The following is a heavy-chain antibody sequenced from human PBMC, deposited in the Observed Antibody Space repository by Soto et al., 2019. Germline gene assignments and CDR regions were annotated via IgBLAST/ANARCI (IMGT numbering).Heavy chain of an antibody. CDR3: AKHSSGWYVS. CDR1: GFIFSDYG. Sequence: GGSLRLSCSASGFIFSDYGMNWVRQVPGKGLEWVAVISYEGSNKYYADSVKGRFTISRDNSKNTLYLQMNSLRAEDTAVYYCAKHSSGWYVSWGQGTLVTVSS. J-gene: IGHJ5*02. D-gene: IGHD6-19*01. CDR2: ISYEGSNK. V-gene: IGHV3-30*18.